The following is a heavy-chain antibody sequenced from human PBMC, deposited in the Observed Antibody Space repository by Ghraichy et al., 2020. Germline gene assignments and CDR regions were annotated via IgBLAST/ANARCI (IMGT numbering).Heavy chain of an antibody. Sequence: SQTLSLTCAISGDSVSSNSVAWNWIRQSPSRGLEWLGRTYYTSKWYNDYAISVKGRITINPYTSENQFSLQLSSVIPEDTAIYYCARGRNSAFDIWAQGTMVIVSS. CDR2: TYYTSKWYN. D-gene: IGHD4-23*01. CDR3: ARGRNSAFDI. J-gene: IGHJ3*02. CDR1: GDSVSSNSVA. V-gene: IGHV6-1*01.